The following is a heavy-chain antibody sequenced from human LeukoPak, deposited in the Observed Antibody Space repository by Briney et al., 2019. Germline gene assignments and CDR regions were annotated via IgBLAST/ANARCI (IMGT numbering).Heavy chain of an antibody. CDR1: GYTFTGYY. CDR3: ARDRTTVTTGYYGMDV. D-gene: IGHD4-17*01. J-gene: IGHJ6*02. Sequence: ASVKVSCKASGYTFTGYYMHWVRQAPGQGLGWMGWINPNTGVTNYAQKFQGRVTLTRDTSIITAYMELTGLRSDDTAMYYCARDRTTVTTGYYGMDVWGQGTTLTVSS. V-gene: IGHV1-2*02. CDR2: INPNTGVT.